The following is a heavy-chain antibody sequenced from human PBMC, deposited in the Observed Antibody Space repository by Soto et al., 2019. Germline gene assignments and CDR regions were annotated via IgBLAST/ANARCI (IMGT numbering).Heavy chain of an antibody. V-gene: IGHV3-66*01. J-gene: IGHJ4*02. CDR2: IYSGGST. Sequence: GGSLRLSCAACGFTVSSNYMSWVRQAPGKGLEWVSVIYSGGSTYYADSVKGRFTISRDNSKNTLYLQMNSLRAEDTAVYYCARVLRYFDWLPREYYFDYWGQGTLVTVSS. D-gene: IGHD3-9*01. CDR3: ARVLRYFDWLPREYYFDY. CDR1: GFTVSSNY.